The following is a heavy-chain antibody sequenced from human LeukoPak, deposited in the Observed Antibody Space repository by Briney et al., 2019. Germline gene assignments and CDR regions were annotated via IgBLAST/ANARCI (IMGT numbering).Heavy chain of an antibody. V-gene: IGHV4-59*01. D-gene: IGHD5-12*01. Sequence: SETLSLTCTASGVSIRSSYWTWIRQPPGKGLEWIGYMYYSGSTKYNPSLKSRVTMSVDTSQNQFSLKLSSVTAADTAVYHCARVSVSGYGYYYFDYWGQGTLVTVSS. CDR1: GVSIRSSY. J-gene: IGHJ4*02. CDR2: MYYSGST. CDR3: ARVSVSGYGYYYFDY.